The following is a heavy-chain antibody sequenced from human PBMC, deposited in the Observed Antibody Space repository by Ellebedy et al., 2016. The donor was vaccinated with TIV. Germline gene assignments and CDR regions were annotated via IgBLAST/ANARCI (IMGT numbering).Heavy chain of an antibody. CDR1: GFTFTSSA. D-gene: IGHD2-15*01. Sequence: AASVQVSCKASGFTFTSSAMQWVRQPRGQRLEWIGWIVVGSGNTNYAQKFQERVTITRDMSTSTAYMELSNLRSEGTAVYYRAAAISYPIGAFDIWGQGTMVTVSS. J-gene: IGHJ3*02. CDR2: IVVGSGNT. V-gene: IGHV1-58*02. CDR3: AAAISYPIGAFDI.